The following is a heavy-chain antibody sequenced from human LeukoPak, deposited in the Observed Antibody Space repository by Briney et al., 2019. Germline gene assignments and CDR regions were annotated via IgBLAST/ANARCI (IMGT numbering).Heavy chain of an antibody. D-gene: IGHD2-15*01. V-gene: IGHV4-34*01. CDR2: INHSGST. J-gene: IGHJ6*03. CDR3: ARGDRYCSGGSCYLAYYYYYMDV. CDR1: GGSFSGYY. Sequence: SETLSLTCAVHGGSFSGYYWSWIRQPPGKGLEWIGEINHSGSTNYNPSLKSRVTISVDTSKNQFSLKLSSVTAADTAVYYCARGDRYCSGGSCYLAYYYYYMDVWGKGTTVTVSS.